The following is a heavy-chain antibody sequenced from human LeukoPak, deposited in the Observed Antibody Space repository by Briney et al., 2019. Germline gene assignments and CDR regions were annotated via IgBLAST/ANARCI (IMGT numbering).Heavy chain of an antibody. Sequence: PSETLSLTCTVSGGSISSSSYYWGWIRQPPGKGLEWIGYIYYSGSTNYNPSLKSRVTISVDTSKNQFSLKLSSVTAADTAVYYCARRLSSSWSDAFDIWGQGTMVTVSS. V-gene: IGHV4-61*05. CDR2: IYYSGST. J-gene: IGHJ3*02. D-gene: IGHD6-13*01. CDR1: GGSISSSSYY. CDR3: ARRLSSSWSDAFDI.